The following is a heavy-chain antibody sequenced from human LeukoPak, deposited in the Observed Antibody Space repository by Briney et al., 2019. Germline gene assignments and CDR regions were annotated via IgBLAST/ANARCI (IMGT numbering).Heavy chain of an antibody. D-gene: IGHD3-22*01. CDR3: ARRYFYDSSVSQGGYFDY. V-gene: IGHV5-51*01. Sequence: GESLKISCKGSGYNFTNYWIGWVRQMPGKGLEWMGIIYPGDPDTRYSPSFQGQVTISADKSISTAYLQWSSLKASDTAMYYCARRYFYDSSVSQGGYFDYRGQGTLVTVSS. J-gene: IGHJ4*02. CDR1: GYNFTNYW. CDR2: IYPGDPDT.